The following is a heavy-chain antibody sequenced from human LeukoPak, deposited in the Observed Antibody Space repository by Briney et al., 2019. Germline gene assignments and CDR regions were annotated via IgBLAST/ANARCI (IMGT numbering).Heavy chain of an antibody. Sequence: GGSLRLSCAASGFTFSSYSMNWVRQAPGKGLEWVSSISSSSSYIYYADSVKGRFTISRDNAKNTLYLQMNSLRAEDTAVYYCARDLLYCSSTSCYGAFDYWGQGTLVTVSS. CDR1: GFTFSSYS. V-gene: IGHV3-21*04. D-gene: IGHD2-2*01. J-gene: IGHJ4*02. CDR2: ISSSSSYI. CDR3: ARDLLYCSSTSCYGAFDY.